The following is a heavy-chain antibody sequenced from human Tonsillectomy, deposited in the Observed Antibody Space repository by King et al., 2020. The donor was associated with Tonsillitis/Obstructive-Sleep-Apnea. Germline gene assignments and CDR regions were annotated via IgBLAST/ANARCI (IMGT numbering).Heavy chain of an antibody. Sequence: QLQESGPGLVKPSETLSLTCTVSGGSTGSSSYYWGWIRQSPGKGLEWIGSIYYDGTTYYNPSLKSRVTISVDTSKNQFSLRLTSVTAADTAVYYWAGNVEYPKSHFHCKGVLGQGTTGT. V-gene: IGHV4-39*01. D-gene: IGHD1-1*01. J-gene: IGHJ6*02. CDR2: IYYDGTT. CDR3: AGNVEYPKSHFHCKGV. CDR1: GGSTGSSSYY.